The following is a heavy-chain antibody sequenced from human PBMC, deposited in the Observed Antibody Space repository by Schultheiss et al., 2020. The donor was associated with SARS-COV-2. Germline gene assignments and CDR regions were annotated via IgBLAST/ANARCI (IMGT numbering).Heavy chain of an antibody. V-gene: IGHV3-15*01. Sequence: GGSLRLSCAASGFTFSSYWMSWVRQAPGKGLEWVGRIKSKTDGGTTDYAAPVKGRFTISRDNSKNTLYLQMNSLRVEDTAVYYCAQRGGLWYWGQGTLVTVSS. CDR1: GFTFSSYW. CDR2: IKSKTDGGTT. D-gene: IGHD2-15*01. CDR3: AQRGGLWY. J-gene: IGHJ4*02.